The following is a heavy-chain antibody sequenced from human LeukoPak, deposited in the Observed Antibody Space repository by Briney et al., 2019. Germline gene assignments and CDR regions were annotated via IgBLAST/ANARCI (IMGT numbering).Heavy chain of an antibody. CDR3: AREPYYYDSSGYYPRRFGYMDV. J-gene: IGHJ6*03. CDR1: GGTFSSYA. V-gene: IGHV1-69*01. Sequence: SVKVSCKASGGTFSSYAISWVRQAPGQGLEWMGGIIPIFGTANYAQKFQGRVTITADESTSTAYMELSSLRSEDTAVYYCAREPYYYDSSGYYPRRFGYMDVWGKGTTVTVSS. D-gene: IGHD3-22*01. CDR2: IIPIFGTA.